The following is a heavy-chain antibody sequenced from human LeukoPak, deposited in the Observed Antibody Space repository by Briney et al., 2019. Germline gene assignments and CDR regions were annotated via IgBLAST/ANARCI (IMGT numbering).Heavy chain of an antibody. V-gene: IGHV3-30-3*01. CDR2: ISYDGGNK. J-gene: IGHJ4*02. Sequence: GGSLRLSCAASGFTFSSYAMHWVRQAPGKGLEWVAVISYDGGNKYYADSVKGRFTISRDNSKNTLYLQMNSLRAEDTAVYYCARDEPIYSSSWYKGPYDYWGQGTLVTVSS. D-gene: IGHD6-13*01. CDR1: GFTFSSYA. CDR3: ARDEPIYSSSWYKGPYDY.